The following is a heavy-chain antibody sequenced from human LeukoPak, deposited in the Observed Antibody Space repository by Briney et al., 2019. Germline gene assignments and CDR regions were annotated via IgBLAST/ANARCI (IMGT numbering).Heavy chain of an antibody. CDR2: INHSGST. Sequence: PSETLSLTCAVYGGSFSGYYWSWIRQPPGKGLGWIGEINHSGSTNYNPSLKSRVTISVDPSKNQFSLKLTSVIAADTALYYCARAGWFGELYGPLDFWGQGTLVTVSS. V-gene: IGHV4-34*01. D-gene: IGHD3-10*01. CDR1: GGSFSGYY. J-gene: IGHJ4*02. CDR3: ARAGWFGELYGPLDF.